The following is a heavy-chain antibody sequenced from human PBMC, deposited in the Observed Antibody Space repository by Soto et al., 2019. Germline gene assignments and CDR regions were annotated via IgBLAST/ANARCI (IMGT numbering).Heavy chain of an antibody. J-gene: IGHJ6*02. Sequence: GGSLRLSCAASGFTFSSYWMHWVRQAPGKGLVWVSRINSDGSSTSYADSVKGRFTISRDNAKNTLYLQMNSLRAEDTAVYYCARQIGSIVVVLDGMDVWGQGTTVTVSS. CDR3: ARQIGSIVVVLDGMDV. CDR1: GFTFSSYW. V-gene: IGHV3-74*01. CDR2: INSDGSST. D-gene: IGHD2-15*01.